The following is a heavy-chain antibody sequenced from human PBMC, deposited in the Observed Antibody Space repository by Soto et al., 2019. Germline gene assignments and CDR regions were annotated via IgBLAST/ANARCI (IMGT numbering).Heavy chain of an antibody. CDR2: MSGSGGST. V-gene: IGHV3-23*01. D-gene: IGHD6-13*01. CDR1: GFSFSSYV. Sequence: SLRLSCAASGFSFSSYVMAWVRQSPGKGLEWVSAMSGSGGSTYYPDSVKGRFTIFRDNSENTLYLQMNSLRAEDTAVYYCGKASGSRWTYYFDSWGKGTLVTVDS. J-gene: IGHJ4*02. CDR3: GKASGSRWTYYFDS.